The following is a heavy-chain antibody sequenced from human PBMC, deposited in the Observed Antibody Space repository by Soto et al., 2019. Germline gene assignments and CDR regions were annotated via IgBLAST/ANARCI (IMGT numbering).Heavy chain of an antibody. CDR1: GGSISSYY. Sequence: PSETLSLTCTVSGGSISSYYWSWIRQPPGKGLEWIGYIYYSGSTNYNTSLKSRVTISVDTSKNQFSLKLSSVTAADTAVYYCARAQRYFDWLSQHYYFDYWGQGTLVTVSS. V-gene: IGHV4-59*01. D-gene: IGHD3-9*01. CDR2: IYYSGST. J-gene: IGHJ4*02. CDR3: ARAQRYFDWLSQHYYFDY.